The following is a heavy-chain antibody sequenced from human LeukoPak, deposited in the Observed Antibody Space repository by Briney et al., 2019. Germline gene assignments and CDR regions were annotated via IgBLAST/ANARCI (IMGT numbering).Heavy chain of an antibody. D-gene: IGHD4-11*01. CDR2: IYYTGTT. CDR1: GGSITTYY. V-gene: IGHV4-59*08. J-gene: IGHJ6*03. CDR3: ARLHYSKDGISRPSMDV. Sequence: TPSETLSLTCTVSGGSITTYYWSWIRQPPGKRLEWMGYIYYTGTTNYNPSFKSRVTISVDTSKNQFSLRVNSVTDADTAVYYCARLHYSKDGISRPSMDVWGRGTTVIVSS.